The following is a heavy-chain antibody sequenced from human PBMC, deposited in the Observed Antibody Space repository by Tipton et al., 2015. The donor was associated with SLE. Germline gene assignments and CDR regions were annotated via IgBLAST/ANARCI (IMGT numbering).Heavy chain of an antibody. V-gene: IGHV3-9*01. Sequence: SLRLFCAASGFTFDDYAMHWVRQAPGKGLEWVSGISWNSGSIGYADSVKGRFTISRDNAKNSLYLQMNSLRAEDTALYYCAKDGPEAKDDYVWGSYRAPMDVWGKGTTVTVSS. D-gene: IGHD3-16*02. CDR1: GFTFDDYA. CDR3: AKDGPEAKDDYVWGSYRAPMDV. CDR2: ISWNSGSI. J-gene: IGHJ6*03.